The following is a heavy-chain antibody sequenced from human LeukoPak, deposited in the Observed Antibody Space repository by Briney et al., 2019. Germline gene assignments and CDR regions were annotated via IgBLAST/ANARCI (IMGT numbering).Heavy chain of an antibody. CDR2: IYSSGSA. CDR1: GASIYNNF. J-gene: IGHJ4*01. D-gene: IGHD3-22*01. Sequence: SETLSLTCTVSGASIYNNFWTWIRQPPGKGLEWIGYIYSSGSANYNPSLKSRVIISGDASKNQISLNLTSVTAADTAVYFCARHRDYYDTWGHGTLVTVSS. V-gene: IGHV4-59*08. CDR3: ARHRDYYDT.